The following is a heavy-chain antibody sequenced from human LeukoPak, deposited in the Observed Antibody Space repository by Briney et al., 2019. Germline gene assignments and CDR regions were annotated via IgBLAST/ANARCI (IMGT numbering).Heavy chain of an antibody. V-gene: IGHV3-23*01. CDR1: GFTFSSYA. D-gene: IGHD5-18*01. CDR3: AKDRGGYSYGFFDY. CDR2: ISGSGGST. J-gene: IGHJ4*02. Sequence: GGSLRLSCAASGFTFSSYAMSWVRQAPGKGLEWVSAISGSGGSTYYADSVKGRFTISRDNSKNTLYLQMNSLRAEDTAVYYCAKDRGGYSYGFFDYWAREPWSPSPQ.